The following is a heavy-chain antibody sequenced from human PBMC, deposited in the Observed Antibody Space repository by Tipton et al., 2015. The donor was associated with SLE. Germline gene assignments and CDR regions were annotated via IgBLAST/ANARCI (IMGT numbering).Heavy chain of an antibody. V-gene: IGHV3-11*05. J-gene: IGHJ4*02. CDR3: ARGHGYSGYDPPDY. D-gene: IGHD5-12*01. Sequence: LSLTCAVYGGSFSGYYWSWIRQAPGKGLEWVSYISSSSSYTNYADSVKGRFTISRDNAKNSLYLQMNSLRAEDTAVYYCARGHGYSGYDPPDYWGQGTLVTVSS. CDR2: ISSSSSYT. CDR1: GGSFSGYY.